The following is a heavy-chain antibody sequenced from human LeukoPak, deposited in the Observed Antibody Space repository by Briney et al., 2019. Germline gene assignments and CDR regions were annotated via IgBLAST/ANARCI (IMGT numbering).Heavy chain of an antibody. CDR1: GFTFSSYA. V-gene: IGHV3-23*01. Sequence: GGSLRLSCAASGFTFSSYAMSWVRQAPGKGLEWVSAISGSGGGTYYADSVKGRFTISRDNSKNTLYLQMNSLRAEDTAVYYCAKVREYSSGWLIFDYWGQGTLVTVSS. CDR3: AKVREYSSGWLIFDY. D-gene: IGHD6-19*01. J-gene: IGHJ4*02. CDR2: ISGSGGGT.